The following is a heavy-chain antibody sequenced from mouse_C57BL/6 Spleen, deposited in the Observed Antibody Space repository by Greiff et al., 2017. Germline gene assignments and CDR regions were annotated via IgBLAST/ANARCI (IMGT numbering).Heavy chain of an antibody. CDR3: ARQDYYGSSSYAMDY. Sequence: VQLQQPGAELVKPGASVKLSCKASGYTFTSYWMQWVKQRPGQGLEWIGEIDPSDSYTNYNQKFKGQATLTVDTSSSTAYMQLSSLTSEDSAVYYCARQDYYGSSSYAMDYWGQGTSVTVSS. V-gene: IGHV1-50*01. CDR2: IDPSDSYT. CDR1: GYTFTSYW. J-gene: IGHJ4*01. D-gene: IGHD1-1*01.